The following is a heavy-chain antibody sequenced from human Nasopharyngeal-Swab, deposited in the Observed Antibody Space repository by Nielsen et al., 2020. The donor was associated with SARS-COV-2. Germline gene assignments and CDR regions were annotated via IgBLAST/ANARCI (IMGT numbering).Heavy chain of an antibody. CDR2: IYPRDSAT. Sequence: GESLKISCNGSGYSFTSYWIAWVRQMPGKGLEWMGIIYPRDSATRYSPSFQGQVTISADKSISTAYLQWSSLKASDTAMYYCVRPEGVATSFKYYFQYGMDVWGQGTMVTVPS. D-gene: IGHD5-12*01. V-gene: IGHV5-51*01. J-gene: IGHJ6*02. CDR1: GYSFTSYW. CDR3: VRPEGVATSFKYYFQYGMDV.